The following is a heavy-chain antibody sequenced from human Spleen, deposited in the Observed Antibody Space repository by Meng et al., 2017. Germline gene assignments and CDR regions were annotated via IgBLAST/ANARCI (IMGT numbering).Heavy chain of an antibody. D-gene: IGHD6-13*01. CDR3: ARDEDISAAGKLFGDY. CDR2: INPKSGDT. J-gene: IGHJ4*02. CDR1: GGTFGFSSYA. V-gene: IGHV1-2*06. Sequence: QVNLVQPGPEVKKPGPSVKASCKASGGTFGFSSYAFSWVRQAPGQGLGGMGRINPKSGDTHYAQRFQGRVTMTGDTSISTAYMELSGLRSDDTAMYYCARDEDISAAGKLFGDYWGQGTLVTVSS.